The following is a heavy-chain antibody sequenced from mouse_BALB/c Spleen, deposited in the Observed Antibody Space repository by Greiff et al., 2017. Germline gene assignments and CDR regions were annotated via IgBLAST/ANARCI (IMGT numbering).Heavy chain of an antibody. CDR3: ARRSYPFFDY. Sequence: EVQVVESGPELVKPGASVKISCKASGYSFTGYFMNWVMQSHGKSLEWIGRINPYNGDTFYNQKFKGKATLTVDKSSSTAHMELRSLASEDSAVYYCARRSYPFFDYWGQGTTLTVSS. CDR1: GYSFTGYF. D-gene: IGHD2-12*01. CDR2: INPYNGDT. V-gene: IGHV1-20*02. J-gene: IGHJ2*01.